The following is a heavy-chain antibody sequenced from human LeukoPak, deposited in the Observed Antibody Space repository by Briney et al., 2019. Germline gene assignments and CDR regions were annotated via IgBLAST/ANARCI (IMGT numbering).Heavy chain of an antibody. V-gene: IGHV3-23*01. CDR1: GFTFSSYA. CDR3: AKGANFVVVPAAVNWFDP. Sequence: PGGSLRLSCAASGFTFSSYAMSWVRQAPGKGLEWVSTISGSDGSTYYADSVRGRFTISRDNSKSTLYLQMNSLRAEDTAVYYCAKGANFVVVPAAVNWFDPWGQETLVTVSS. J-gene: IGHJ5*02. D-gene: IGHD2-2*01. CDR2: ISGSDGST.